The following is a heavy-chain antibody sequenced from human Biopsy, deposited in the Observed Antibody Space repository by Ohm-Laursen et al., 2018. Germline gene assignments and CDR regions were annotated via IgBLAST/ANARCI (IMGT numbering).Heavy chain of an antibody. CDR1: GGSIDFKY. CDR2: ITPTGVT. J-gene: IGHJ4*02. V-gene: IGHV4-4*07. CDR3: ARELMEYYDSSGYFDH. Sequence: TLSLTCPVSGGSIDFKYWTWIRQSAAKGLEWIGRITPTGVTHYNPSLESRVTMSLDTSKKLFSLKLSSVTAADTAMYYCARELMEYYDSSGYFDHWGQGTLVIVSS. D-gene: IGHD3-22*01.